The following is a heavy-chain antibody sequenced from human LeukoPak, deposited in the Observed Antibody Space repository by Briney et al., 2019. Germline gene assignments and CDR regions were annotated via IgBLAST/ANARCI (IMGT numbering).Heavy chain of an antibody. J-gene: IGHJ6*02. CDR1: GGSISSYY. Sequence: SETLSLTCTVSGGSISSYYWSWIRQPPGKGLEWIGYIYYSGSTNYNPSLKSRVTISVDTSKNQFSLKLSSVTAADTAVYYCARNRGWYATDVWGQGTAVTVSS. CDR3: ARNRGWYATDV. CDR2: IYYSGST. D-gene: IGHD6-19*01. V-gene: IGHV4-59*01.